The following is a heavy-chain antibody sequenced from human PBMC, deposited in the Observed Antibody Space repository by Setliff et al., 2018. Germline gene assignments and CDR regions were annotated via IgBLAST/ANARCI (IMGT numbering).Heavy chain of an antibody. CDR1: GFTFSNYY. V-gene: IGHV3-11*01. D-gene: IGHD4-17*01. Sequence: GGSLRLSCAASGFTFSNYYMTWIRQAPGKGLEWISYIHDSGNPTYYADSVKGRFTVSRDNAKNSLYLQMTSLRAEDTAIYYCARVGGPSMTTLDYWGQGTLVTVSS. J-gene: IGHJ4*02. CDR3: ARVGGPSMTTLDY. CDR2: IHDSGNPT.